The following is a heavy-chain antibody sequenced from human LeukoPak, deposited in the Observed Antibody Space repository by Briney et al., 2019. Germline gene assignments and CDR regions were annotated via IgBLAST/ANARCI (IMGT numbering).Heavy chain of an antibody. D-gene: IGHD6-19*01. CDR1: GGSISGYY. J-gene: IGHJ6*03. CDR3: AREKSSGWYGNAYYYMDV. Sequence: SETLPLTCTVSGGSISGYYWSWIRQPPGKGLEWIGYIYYSGSTNYNPSLKSRVTISVDTSKNQFSLKLSSVTAADTAVYYCAREKSSGWYGNAYYYMDVWGKGTTVTISS. CDR2: IYYSGST. V-gene: IGHV4-59*01.